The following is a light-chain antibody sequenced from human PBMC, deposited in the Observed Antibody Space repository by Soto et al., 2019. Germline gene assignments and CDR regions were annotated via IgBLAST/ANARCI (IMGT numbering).Light chain of an antibody. CDR1: QSVSSY. CDR2: DAS. J-gene: IGKJ5*01. V-gene: IGKV3-11*01. CDR3: QQRSNSIS. Sequence: EIVLTQSPATLSLSPGERATLSCRASQSVSSYLAWYQQKPGQAPRLLIYDASNRATGIPARFSGSGSGTDFTPTISSLDLEIFAVFYCQQRSNSISYAQGTRLEIK.